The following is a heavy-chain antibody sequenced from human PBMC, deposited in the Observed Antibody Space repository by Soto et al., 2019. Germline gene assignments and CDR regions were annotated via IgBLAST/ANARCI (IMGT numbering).Heavy chain of an antibody. CDR2: IIPIFGTA. D-gene: IGHD3-22*01. V-gene: IGHV1-69*01. Sequence: QVQLVQSGAEVKKPGSSVKVSCKASGGTFSSYAISWVRQAPGQGLEWMGGIIPIFGTANYALKFQGRVTITADESTSTAYMELSSLRSEDTAVYYCARDLPHNYDSSGYHAFDIWGQGTMVTVSS. CDR1: GGTFSSYA. CDR3: ARDLPHNYDSSGYHAFDI. J-gene: IGHJ3*02.